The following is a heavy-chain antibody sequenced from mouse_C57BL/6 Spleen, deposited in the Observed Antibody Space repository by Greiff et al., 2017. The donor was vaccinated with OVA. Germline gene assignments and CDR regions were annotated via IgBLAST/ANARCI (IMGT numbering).Heavy chain of an antibody. D-gene: IGHD1-1*01. CDR3: AREGDYYGSNAMDY. J-gene: IGHJ4*01. CDR1: GYTFTSYW. CDR2: IYPGSGST. V-gene: IGHV1-55*01. Sequence: QVQLQQPGAELVMPGASVKMSCKASGYTFTSYWITWVKQRPGQGLEWIGDIYPGSGSTNYNEKFKSKATLTVDTSSSTAYMQLSSMTSEDSAVYYSAREGDYYGSNAMDYWGQGTSVTVSS.